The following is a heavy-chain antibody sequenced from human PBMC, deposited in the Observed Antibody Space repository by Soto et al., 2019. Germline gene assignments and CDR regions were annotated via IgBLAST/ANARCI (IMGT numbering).Heavy chain of an antibody. J-gene: IGHJ5*02. CDR2: ISSSSSTI. CDR1: GFTCSSYS. V-gene: IGHV3-48*02. D-gene: IGHD3-22*01. Sequence: GGSLRLSCAASGFTCSSYSMNWVRQAPGKGLEWVSYISSSSSTIYHADSVKGRFTISRDNAKNSLYLQMNSLRDEDTAVSYCARHAPPSAYYHDPNWFEPWGQGTLVTVSS. CDR3: ARHAPPSAYYHDPNWFEP.